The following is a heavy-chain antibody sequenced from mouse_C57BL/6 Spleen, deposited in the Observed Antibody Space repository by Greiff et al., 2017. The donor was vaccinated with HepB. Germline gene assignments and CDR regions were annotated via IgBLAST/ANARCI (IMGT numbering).Heavy chain of an antibody. Sequence: VQLQQSGPVLVKPGASVKMSCKASGYTFTDYYMNWVKQSHGKSLEWIGVINPYNGGTSYNQKFKGKATLTVDKSSSTAYMELNSLTSEDSAVYYCAREDYYDYYAMDYWGQGTSGTVSS. CDR3: AREDYYDYYAMDY. CDR2: INPYNGGT. D-gene: IGHD2-1*01. CDR1: GYTFTDYY. J-gene: IGHJ4*01. V-gene: IGHV1-19*01.